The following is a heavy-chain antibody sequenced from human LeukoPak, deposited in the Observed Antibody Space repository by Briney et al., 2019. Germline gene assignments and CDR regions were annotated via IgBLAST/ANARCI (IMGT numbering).Heavy chain of an antibody. Sequence: GGSLRLSCAASGFTFSSYSMNWVRQAPGKGLEWVSSISSSSSYIYYVDSVKGRFTISRDNAKNSLYLQMNSLRAEDTAVYYCSRDSDGSGSYYYMDVWGKGTTVTISS. CDR1: GFTFSSYS. CDR2: ISSSSSYI. J-gene: IGHJ6*03. CDR3: SRDSDGSGSYYYMDV. D-gene: IGHD3-10*01. V-gene: IGHV3-21*01.